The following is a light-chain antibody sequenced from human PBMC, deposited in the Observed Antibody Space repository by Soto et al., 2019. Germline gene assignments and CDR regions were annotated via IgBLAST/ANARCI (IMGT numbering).Light chain of an antibody. CDR2: EVN. CDR1: SSDIGNYNY. CDR3: SSYTTVNTLVS. Sequence: QSALTQPASVSGSPGQSITISCTGTSSDIGNYNYVSWYQQHPGKAPKLIIYEVNNRPSGVSNRCSGSKSDNTASLTISGLQAEDEADYYCSSYTTVNTLVSFGTGTKLTVL. J-gene: IGLJ1*01. V-gene: IGLV2-14*01.